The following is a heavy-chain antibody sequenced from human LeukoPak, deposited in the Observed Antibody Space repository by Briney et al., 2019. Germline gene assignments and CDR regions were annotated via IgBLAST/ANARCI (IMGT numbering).Heavy chain of an antibody. CDR1: GYTFTGYY. CDR3: ARGGGDGYRFDY. V-gene: IGHV1-2*02. D-gene: IGHD5-24*01. J-gene: IGHJ4*02. CDR2: INPNSGGT. Sequence: ASVKVSCKASGYTFTGYYMHWVRQAPGQGLEWMGWINPNSGGTNYAQKFQGRVTMTRDTSISTAYMELSSLRSEDTAVYYCARGGGDGYRFDYWGQGTLVTVSS.